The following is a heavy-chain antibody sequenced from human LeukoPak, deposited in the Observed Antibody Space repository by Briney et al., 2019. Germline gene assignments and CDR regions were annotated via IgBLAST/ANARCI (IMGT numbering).Heavy chain of an antibody. CDR1: GITFRDYA. V-gene: IGHV3-23*01. J-gene: IGHJ4*02. Sequence: GGSLRLSCAVSGITFRDYAMTWVRQAPGKGLEWVSVISGSGGTTYYADSVEGRFVMSRDNSKSTLYLQMNSLRTDDSAVYYCAKREYDSSAYPMYPIDYWGQGTLVTVSA. CDR3: AKREYDSSAYPMYPIDY. CDR2: ISGSGGTT. D-gene: IGHD3-22*01.